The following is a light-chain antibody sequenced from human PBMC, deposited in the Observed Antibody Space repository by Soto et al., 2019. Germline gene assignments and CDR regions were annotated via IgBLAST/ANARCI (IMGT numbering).Light chain of an antibody. CDR3: QQYGSSSYT. Sequence: IVLTQSPGTLTLSPGERATLSCRASQSISSSYLAWYQQKPGQAPRLLIYAASSRATGIPDRFSGSGSGTDFTLTISRLEPVDFAVYYCQQYGSSSYTFGQGTQLEIK. J-gene: IGKJ2*01. CDR1: QSISSSY. V-gene: IGKV3-20*01. CDR2: AAS.